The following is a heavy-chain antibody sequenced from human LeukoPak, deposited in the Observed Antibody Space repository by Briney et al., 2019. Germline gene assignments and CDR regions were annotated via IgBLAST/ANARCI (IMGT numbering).Heavy chain of an antibody. D-gene: IGHD3-22*01. Sequence: SETLSLTRTVSGGSISSGGYYWSWIRQHPGKGLEWIGYIYYSGSTYYNPSLKSRVTISVDTSKNQFSLKLSSVTAADTAVYYCARDYNYYDSSGYYHKYNWFDPWGQGTLVTVSS. CDR3: ARDYNYYDSSGYYHKYNWFDP. J-gene: IGHJ5*02. CDR2: IYYSGST. CDR1: GGSISSGGYY. V-gene: IGHV4-31*03.